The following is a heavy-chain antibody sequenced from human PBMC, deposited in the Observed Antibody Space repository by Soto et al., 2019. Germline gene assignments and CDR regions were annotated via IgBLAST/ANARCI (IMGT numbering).Heavy chain of an antibody. D-gene: IGHD6-19*01. J-gene: IGHJ4*02. CDR3: VKVIYDSGWYGFYFDY. CDR1: GFTFSSHA. Sequence: GGSLRLSCSASGFTFSSHAMHWVRQAPGQGLEYLSAISRKGDNTYYADSVKGRFTFSRDNSKNTLYLQMTSLRTEDTGVYYCVKVIYDSGWYGFYFDYWGQGTLVTVSS. V-gene: IGHV3-64D*06. CDR2: ISRKGDNT.